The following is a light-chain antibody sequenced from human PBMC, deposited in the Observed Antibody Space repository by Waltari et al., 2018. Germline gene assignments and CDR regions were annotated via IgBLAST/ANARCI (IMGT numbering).Light chain of an antibody. CDR2: AAS. J-gene: IGKJ1*01. Sequence: DIQMTQSPSSLSASAGDRVTITCRASQGISTYLNWYQQKPGKAPKRLIYAASSLESGVPSRFSDSGSGTDFTLTISSLQPEDFATYYCLQYNSNPRTFGQGTKVEIK. CDR1: QGISTY. V-gene: IGKV1-17*01. CDR3: LQYNSNPRT.